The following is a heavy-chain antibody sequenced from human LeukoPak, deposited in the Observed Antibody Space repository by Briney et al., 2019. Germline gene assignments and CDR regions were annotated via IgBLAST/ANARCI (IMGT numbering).Heavy chain of an antibody. Sequence: PGGSLRLSCGTSGFTFSDSWMSWFRQAPGQGLEWVASIKDDGSDKYYLDSVRGRFTISRDNAEDSLYLQLDDLRAEDTAVFYCARHLLREQNFDYWGQGTLVTVSS. CDR3: ARHLLREQNFDY. J-gene: IGHJ4*02. CDR2: IKDDGSDK. CDR1: GFTFSDSW. V-gene: IGHV3-7*01.